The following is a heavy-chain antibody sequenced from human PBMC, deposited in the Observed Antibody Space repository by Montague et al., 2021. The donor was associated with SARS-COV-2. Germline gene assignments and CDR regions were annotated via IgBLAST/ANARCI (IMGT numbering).Heavy chain of an antibody. CDR2: ISTSGDYT. CDR1: GFSVSRNY. J-gene: IGHJ4*02. V-gene: IGHV3-23*01. D-gene: IGHD5-24*01. Sequence: SLRLSCAVSGFSVSRNYMSWVRQAPGKGLEWVSGISTSGDYTYYADSLKGRFTISRDNSRNTLYLQMNSLRAEDTAIYYCAKDREMDYSADYWGQGTLVTVSS. CDR3: AKDREMDYSADY.